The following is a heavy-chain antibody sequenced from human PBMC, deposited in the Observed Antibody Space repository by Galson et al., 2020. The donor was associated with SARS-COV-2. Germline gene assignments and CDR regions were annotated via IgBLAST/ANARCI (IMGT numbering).Heavy chain of an antibody. CDR2: IYHSGSV. CDR1: GGSISSYW. J-gene: IGHJ4*02. CDR3: AGNSAWYAPNY. D-gene: IGHD6-19*01. Sequence: SETLSLTCDVSGGSISSYWWSWVRQPPGKGLEWIGEIYHSGSVNYNPSLKSRVAFSVDKSKNQFSLKLTSVTAADTAVYYCAGNSAWYAPNYWGQGTLGTVS. V-gene: IGHV4-4*02.